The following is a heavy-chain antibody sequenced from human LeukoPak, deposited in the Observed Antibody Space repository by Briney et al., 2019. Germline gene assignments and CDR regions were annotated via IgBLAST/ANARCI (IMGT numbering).Heavy chain of an antibody. J-gene: IGHJ6*03. CDR1: GGSFSGYY. Sequence: PSETLSLTFAVYGGSFSGYYWSWIRQPPGKGLEWIGEINHSGSTNYNPSLKSRVTISVDTSKNQFSLKLSSATAADTAVYYCARAYYDFWSGRSLGYSYYYMDVWGKGTTVTVSS. CDR2: INHSGST. V-gene: IGHV4-34*01. CDR3: ARAYYDFWSGRSLGYSYYYMDV. D-gene: IGHD3-3*01.